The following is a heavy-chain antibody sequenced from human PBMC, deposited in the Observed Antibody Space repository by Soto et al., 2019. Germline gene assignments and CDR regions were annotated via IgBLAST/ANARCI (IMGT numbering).Heavy chain of an antibody. J-gene: IGHJ4*02. CDR3: RSFFAVVGTHSYSFDY. CDR1: GPTFNDHY. CDR2: IRNKANSYTT. D-gene: IGHD3-3*01. Sequence: GGSLRLSCEASGPTFNDHYMDWVRQAPGKGLEWVGRIRNKANSYTTEYAPSVKGRFTISRDDSKNSLYLQMNSLKNEDTAVYYCRSFFAVVGTHSYSFDYWGQGTLVTVSS. V-gene: IGHV3-72*01.